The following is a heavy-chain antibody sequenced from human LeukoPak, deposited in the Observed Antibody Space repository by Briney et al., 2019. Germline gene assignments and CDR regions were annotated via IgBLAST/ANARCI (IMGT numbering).Heavy chain of an antibody. CDR3: AREIIQLPGYFDY. J-gene: IGHJ4*02. D-gene: IGHD5-18*01. CDR1: GFTVSSNH. V-gene: IGHV3-53*01. CDR2: IYSGGST. Sequence: GGSLRLSCAPCGFTVSSNHMLWVRQATEKGLVGVSVIYSGGSTYYADSVKGRFTISRHNSKNTLYLQMNSLRAEDTAVYYCAREIIQLPGYFDYWGQGTLVTVSS.